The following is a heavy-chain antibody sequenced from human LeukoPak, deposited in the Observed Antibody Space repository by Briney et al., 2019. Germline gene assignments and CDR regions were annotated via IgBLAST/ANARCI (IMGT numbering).Heavy chain of an antibody. Sequence: SETLSLTCTVSGGSISSDTYYWGWIRQTPGKGLEWIGTIYYTGSTFFNPSLKSRASISLDTSKNQFSLRLNSVTAADTAVYYCARVRFLEWPYYYYYYYMDVWGKGTTVTVSS. J-gene: IGHJ6*03. CDR2: IYYTGST. CDR1: GGSISSDTYY. V-gene: IGHV4-39*07. CDR3: ARVRFLEWPYYYYYYYMDV. D-gene: IGHD3-3*01.